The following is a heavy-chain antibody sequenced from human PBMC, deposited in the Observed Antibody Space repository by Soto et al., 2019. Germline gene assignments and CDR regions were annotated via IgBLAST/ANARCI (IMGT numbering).Heavy chain of an antibody. Sequence: PSETLSLTCTVSGGSISSGGYYWNWIRQHPGKGLEWIGYIYYSGSTNYNPSLKSRVTISVDTSKNQFSLKLSSVTAADTAVYYCSRENYDYIWGSYRYIGWFDPWGQGTLVTVSS. V-gene: IGHV4-61*08. D-gene: IGHD3-16*02. J-gene: IGHJ5*02. CDR3: SRENYDYIWGSYRYIGWFDP. CDR2: IYYSGST. CDR1: GGSISSGGYY.